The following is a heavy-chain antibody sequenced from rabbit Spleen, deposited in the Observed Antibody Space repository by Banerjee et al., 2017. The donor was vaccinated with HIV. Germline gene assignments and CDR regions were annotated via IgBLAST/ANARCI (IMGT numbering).Heavy chain of an antibody. CDR1: GFSFSSNW. J-gene: IGHJ2*01. V-gene: IGHV1S45*01. CDR3: ARGSATMTMMIMVTVFDP. CDR2: IYGGDGST. Sequence: LEESGGGLVKPGGTLTLTCTVSGFSFSSNWICWVRQAPGKGLEWIACIYGGDGSTVYASWAKGRFTISKTSSTTVTLQMTSLTAADTATYFCARGSATMTMMIMVTVFDPWGPGTLVTVS. D-gene: IGHD2-1*01.